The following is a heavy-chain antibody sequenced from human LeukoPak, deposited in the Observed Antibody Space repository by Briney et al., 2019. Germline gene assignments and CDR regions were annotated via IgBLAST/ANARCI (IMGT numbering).Heavy chain of an antibody. CDR3: ARGPYYDSSGYLVPFDY. Sequence: SETLSLTCTVSGGSISSYYWSWIRQPPGRGLEWIGYIYYSGSTNYNPSLKSRVTISVDRSKNQFSLKLSSVTAADTAVYYCARGPYYDSSGYLVPFDYWGQGTLVTVSS. D-gene: IGHD3-22*01. V-gene: IGHV4-59*12. CDR2: IYYSGST. CDR1: GGSISSYY. J-gene: IGHJ4*02.